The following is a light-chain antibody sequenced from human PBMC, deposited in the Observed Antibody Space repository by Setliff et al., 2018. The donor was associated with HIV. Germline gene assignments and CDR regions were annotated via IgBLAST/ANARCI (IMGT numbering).Light chain of an antibody. J-gene: IGLJ1*01. V-gene: IGLV2-11*01. CDR1: SSDVGGYNY. Sequence: QSALTQPRSVSGSPGQSVTISCTGTSSDVGGYNYVSWYQHLPGKAPKLMIYDVTKRPSGVPDRFSGSKSGNTASLTISGLQSEDEADYYCCPYAGSYTSLYVFGTGTKVT. CDR2: DVT. CDR3: CPYAGSYTSLYV.